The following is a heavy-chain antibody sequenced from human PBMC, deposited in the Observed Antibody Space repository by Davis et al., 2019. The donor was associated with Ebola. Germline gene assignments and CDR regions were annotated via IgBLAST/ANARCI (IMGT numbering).Heavy chain of an antibody. J-gene: IGHJ4*02. D-gene: IGHD3-22*01. CDR1: GFTFSSYA. CDR2: ISGSGGST. V-gene: IGHV3-23*01. Sequence: GESLKISCAASGFTFSSYAMSWVRQAPGKGLEWVSAISGSGGSTYYADSVKGRFTISRDNSKNTLYLQMNSLRAEDTAVYYCAKDQYYYDSSGYYVSLDYWGQGTLVTVSS. CDR3: AKDQYYYDSSGYYVSLDY.